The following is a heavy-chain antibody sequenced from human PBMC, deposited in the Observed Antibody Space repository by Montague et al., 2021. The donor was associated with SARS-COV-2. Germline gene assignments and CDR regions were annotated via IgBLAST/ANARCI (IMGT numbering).Heavy chain of an antibody. CDR1: GGSISGGSYY. D-gene: IGHD2-15*01. CDR3: ARDYKGYYSGGSCSYYYYGMDV. V-gene: IGHV4-61*02. CDR2: IYTSGST. J-gene: IGHJ6*02. Sequence: TLSLTCTVSGGSISGGSYYWSWIRQPAGKGLEWIGRIYTSGSTNYNPSLKSRVTISVDTSKNQFSLKLSSVTAADTAVYYCARDYKGYYSGGSCSYYYYGMDVWGQGTTVTVSS.